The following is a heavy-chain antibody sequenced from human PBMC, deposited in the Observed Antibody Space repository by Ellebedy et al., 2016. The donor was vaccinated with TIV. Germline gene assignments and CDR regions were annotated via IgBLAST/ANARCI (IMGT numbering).Heavy chain of an antibody. Sequence: SETLSLTXTVSGGSISGFYWSWLRQPAGKGLEWIGRVYSSGSTNSNPSLKSRVTMSLDTSKKQFSLKLSYVTAADTAVYYCARDGGVYGSGSRGAFDIWGLGTKVTVSS. D-gene: IGHD3-10*01. V-gene: IGHV4-4*07. CDR3: ARDGGVYGSGSRGAFDI. J-gene: IGHJ3*02. CDR2: VYSSGST. CDR1: GGSISGFY.